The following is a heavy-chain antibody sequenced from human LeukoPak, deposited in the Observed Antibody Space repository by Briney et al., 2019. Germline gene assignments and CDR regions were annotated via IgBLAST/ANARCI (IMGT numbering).Heavy chain of an antibody. J-gene: IGHJ6*02. CDR1: GHTFTSYA. V-gene: IGHV1-3*01. Sequence: GASVKVSCKASGHTFTSYAMHWVRQAPGQRLEWMGWINAGNGNTEYSQKFQGRVTITRDTSASTAYMELSSLRSEDTAVYYCARESVVGYYYGMDVWGQGTTVTVSS. CDR2: INAGNGNT. CDR3: ARESVVGYYYGMDV. D-gene: IGHD2-2*01.